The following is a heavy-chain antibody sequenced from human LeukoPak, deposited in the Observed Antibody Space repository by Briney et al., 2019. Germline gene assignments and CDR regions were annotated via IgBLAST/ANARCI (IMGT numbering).Heavy chain of an antibody. V-gene: IGHV1-18*01. Sequence: ASVKVSCKSSGYTFTSYGITWVRQAPGQGLEWMGWINGYNGNTNYAQKLQGRVTMTTDTSTSTAYMELRSLKSDDTAVYYCARDHQLLGGCFDYWGQGTLVTVSS. D-gene: IGHD2-2*01. CDR3: ARDHQLLGGCFDY. CDR1: GYTFTSYG. CDR2: INGYNGNT. J-gene: IGHJ4*02.